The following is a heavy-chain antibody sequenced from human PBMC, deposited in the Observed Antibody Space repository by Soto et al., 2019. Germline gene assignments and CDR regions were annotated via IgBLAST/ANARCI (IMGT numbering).Heavy chain of an antibody. D-gene: IGHD1-1*01. CDR1: GGSISSGDYY. CDR2: IYDSGST. V-gene: IGHV4-30-4*01. J-gene: IGHJ4*02. CDR3: ARGLSGDKVDS. Sequence: QVQLQESGPGLVKPSQTLSLSCTIAGGSISSGDYYWSWIRQPPGKGLEWIGHIYDSGSTYNNPSLNRRVTISIAPSENQFSLNLRSVTAADTAVYYWARGLSGDKVDSWGQGTLVTVSS.